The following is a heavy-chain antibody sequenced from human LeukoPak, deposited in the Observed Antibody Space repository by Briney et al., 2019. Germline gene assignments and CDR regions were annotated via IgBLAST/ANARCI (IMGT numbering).Heavy chain of an antibody. Sequence: SETLSLTCGLSGYPLNNAYSWVWIPQPPGKGLEWIGSLYHPDSTYYHPSLKSRVTMSVDTSRNQFSLRLSFVTAADTAVYYCARQYDSYFYYYLDLWGTGTTVTVSS. CDR1: GYPLNNAYS. V-gene: IGHV4-38-2*01. CDR2: LYHPDST. J-gene: IGHJ6*03. D-gene: IGHD2-2*01. CDR3: ARQYDSYFYYYLDL.